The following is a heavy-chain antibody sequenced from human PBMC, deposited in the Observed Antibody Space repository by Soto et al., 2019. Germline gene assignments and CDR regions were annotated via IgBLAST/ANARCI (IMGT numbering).Heavy chain of an antibody. V-gene: IGHV4-30-2*01. J-gene: IGHJ4*02. D-gene: IGHD5-18*01. CDR1: GGSISSGGYS. CDR2: IYHSGST. CDR3: ARSRGYSYGIDY. Sequence: SETLSLTCAVSGGSISSGGYSWSWIRQPPGKGLEWIGYIYHSGSTYYNPSLKSRVTTSVDRSKNQFSLKLSSVTAADTAVYYCARSRGYSYGIDYWGQGTLVTVS.